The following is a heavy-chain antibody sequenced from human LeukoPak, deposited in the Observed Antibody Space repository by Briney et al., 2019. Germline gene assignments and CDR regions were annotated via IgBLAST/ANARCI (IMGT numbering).Heavy chain of an antibody. CDR3: SRLTGTTGFDC. J-gene: IGHJ4*02. D-gene: IGHD1-1*01. CDR1: GFPFSSYW. V-gene: IGHV3-7*01. CDR2: VKQDGSET. Sequence: GGSLRLSCAGSGFPFSSYWMSWVRQAPGKGLEWVANVKQDGSETYFVDSVKGRFTISRDNANNSLYLQMNSLRAEDTAVHYCSRLTGTTGFDCWGQGTLVSVSS.